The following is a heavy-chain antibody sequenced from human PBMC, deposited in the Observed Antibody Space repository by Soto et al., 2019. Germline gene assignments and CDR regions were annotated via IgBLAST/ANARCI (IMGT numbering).Heavy chain of an antibody. D-gene: IGHD3-9*01. CDR2: IRSKAYGGTT. CDR1: GFTFGDYA. CDR3: TRVEVYQYDILTGYHNWFDP. J-gene: IGHJ5*02. Sequence: GGSLRLSCTASGFTFGDYAMSWFRQAPGKGLEWVGFIRSKAYGGTTEYAASVKGRFTISRDDSKSIAHLQMNSLKTEDTAVYYCTRVEVYQYDILTGYHNWFDPWGQGTLVTVSS. V-gene: IGHV3-49*03.